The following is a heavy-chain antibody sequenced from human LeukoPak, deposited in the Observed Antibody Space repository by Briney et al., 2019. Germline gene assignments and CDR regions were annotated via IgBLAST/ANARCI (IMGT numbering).Heavy chain of an antibody. CDR2: INPSGGST. CDR1: GYTFTSYY. Sequence: GASVKVSCKTSGYTFTSYYIHWVRQAPGQGLEWMGIINPSGGSTSYAQKFQGRVTMTRDTSTSTVYMYLSSLRSEDMAVYYCARDSLYGAVDYWGRGTLVTVSS. D-gene: IGHD4-17*01. CDR3: ARDSLYGAVDY. V-gene: IGHV1-46*01. J-gene: IGHJ4*02.